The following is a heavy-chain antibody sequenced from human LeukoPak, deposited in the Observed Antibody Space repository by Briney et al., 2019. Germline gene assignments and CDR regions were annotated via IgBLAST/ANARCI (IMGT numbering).Heavy chain of an antibody. J-gene: IGHJ6*03. V-gene: IGHV4-4*07. CDR3: ARGLPSYGDYVDYYFYMDV. CDR1: GDSISGFY. Sequence: PSETLPLTCTVSGDSISGFYWSWIRQPAGKGLQWIGRISTSGSTNYNPSLKSRVTMSVDRSTNEFSLAVRSVTAADTALYYCARGLPSYGDYVDYYFYMDVWGKGTTVTVSS. CDR2: ISTSGST. D-gene: IGHD4-17*01.